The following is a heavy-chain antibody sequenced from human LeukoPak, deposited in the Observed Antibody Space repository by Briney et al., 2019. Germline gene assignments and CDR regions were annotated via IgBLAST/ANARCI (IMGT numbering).Heavy chain of an antibody. D-gene: IGHD2-21*01. CDR2: INPNSGGT. V-gene: IGHV1-2*02. CDR1: GYTFTDYY. CDR3: AVNIHIVVLSDYYGMDV. Sequence: ASVKVSCKASGYTFTDYYIHWVRQAPGQGLEWMGWINPNSGGTKYAQKFQGRVTMTRDTSISTAYMELSRLRSDDTAVYYCAVNIHIVVLSDYYGMDVWGQGTTVTVSS. J-gene: IGHJ6*02.